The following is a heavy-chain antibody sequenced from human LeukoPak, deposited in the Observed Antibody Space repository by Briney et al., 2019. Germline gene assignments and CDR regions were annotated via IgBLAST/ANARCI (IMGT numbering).Heavy chain of an antibody. Sequence: GGSLRLSCAASGFTFSSYGMHWVRQAPGKGLEWVAVISYDRSNKYYADSVKGRFTISRDNSKNTLYLQMNSLRAEDTAVYYCAKDIAYSSDFCYFDYWGQGTLVTVSS. CDR1: GFTFSSYG. D-gene: IGHD3-22*01. V-gene: IGHV3-30*18. J-gene: IGHJ4*02. CDR2: ISYDRSNK. CDR3: AKDIAYSSDFCYFDY.